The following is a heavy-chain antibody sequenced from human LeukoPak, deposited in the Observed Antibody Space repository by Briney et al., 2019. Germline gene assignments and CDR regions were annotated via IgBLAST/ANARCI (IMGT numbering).Heavy chain of an antibody. CDR3: TTGIRGD. J-gene: IGHJ4*02. CDR2: IASKTDGGTT. Sequence: GGSLRLSCTASGFTFSDAWMNWVRQAPGKGLEWVGRIASKTDGGTTDYAAPVKGRFTISRDDSKNTLFLQMNSLKTEDTAVYYCTTGIRGDCGQGTLVTVSS. V-gene: IGHV3-15*04. CDR1: GFTFSDAW.